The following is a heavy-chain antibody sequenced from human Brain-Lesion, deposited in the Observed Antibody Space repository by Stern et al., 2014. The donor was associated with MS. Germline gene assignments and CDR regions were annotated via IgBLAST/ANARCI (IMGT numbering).Heavy chain of an antibody. D-gene: IGHD2-2*01. Sequence: EMQLVESGGGLVKPGGSLRLSCEASGFPFNSYSMNWVRQAPGKGLEWVSSISVGTDYIYYADSVKGRFTISRDNAKNSLFLQMNTLRAEDTGVYYCARVDCSGTNCFYYYYGMDVWGQGTTVTVSS. J-gene: IGHJ6*02. V-gene: IGHV3-21*01. CDR3: ARVDCSGTNCFYYYYGMDV. CDR1: GFPFNSYS. CDR2: ISVGTDYI.